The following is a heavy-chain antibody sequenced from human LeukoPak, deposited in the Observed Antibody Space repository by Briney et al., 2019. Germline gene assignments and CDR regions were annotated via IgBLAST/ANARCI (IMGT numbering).Heavy chain of an antibody. J-gene: IGHJ3*02. V-gene: IGHV3-30-3*01. CDR2: KSGDGINK. CDR3: ARVGDRWLFWNHAFDI. CDR1: VFTVRNSA. D-gene: IGHD3-3*01. Sequence: PGRSLRPSCAACVFTVRNSAMNCVRQAPVKGLAWVAVKSGDGINKDYAVSVRGHFTASRDYFRSTLYLQMPSARTEDTAVYHCARVGDRWLFWNHAFDIWGQGTMVTGSS.